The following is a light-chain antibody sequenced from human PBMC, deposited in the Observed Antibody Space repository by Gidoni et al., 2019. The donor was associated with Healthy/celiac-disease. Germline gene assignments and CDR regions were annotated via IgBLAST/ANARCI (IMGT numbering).Light chain of an antibody. CDR1: ALPKQY. V-gene: IGLV3-25*03. J-gene: IGLJ2*01. Sequence: SYELTQPPSVSVSLGQPARITCSVDALPKQYAYWYQQKPGQAPVQVIYKDSEKPLGTPERFSGSSSGTTVTLTISGVQAEDEADYYCQSAYSSGKVFGGGTKLTVL. CDR3: QSAYSSGKV. CDR2: KDS.